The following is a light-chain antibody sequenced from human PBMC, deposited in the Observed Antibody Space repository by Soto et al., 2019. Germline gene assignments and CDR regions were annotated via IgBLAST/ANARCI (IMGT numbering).Light chain of an antibody. CDR2: DVS. J-gene: IGLJ3*02. Sequence: QSVLTQPRSVSGSPGQSVTISCTGTSSDVGGYNYVSWYQQHPAKAPKLMIYDVSKRPSGVPDRFSGSRSGNTATLTISGLQAEDEAVYYCFSYTGTYTVVFGGGTKLTVL. CDR1: SSDVGGYNY. V-gene: IGLV2-11*01. CDR3: FSYTGTYTVV.